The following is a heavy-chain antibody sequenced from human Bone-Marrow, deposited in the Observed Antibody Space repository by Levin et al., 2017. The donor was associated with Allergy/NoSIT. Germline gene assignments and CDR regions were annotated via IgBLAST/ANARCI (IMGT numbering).Heavy chain of an antibody. Sequence: GGSLRLSCAASGFSFDDYAMHWVRQAPGKGLEWVSGISWNSGRIGYADSVKGRFTISRDNAKNSLYLQMNSLRAEDTAFYYCAKDKEAVTGPFDYWGQGTLVSVSS. V-gene: IGHV3-9*01. CDR3: AKDKEAVTGPFDY. CDR1: GFSFDDYA. D-gene: IGHD6-19*01. CDR2: ISWNSGRI. J-gene: IGHJ4*02.